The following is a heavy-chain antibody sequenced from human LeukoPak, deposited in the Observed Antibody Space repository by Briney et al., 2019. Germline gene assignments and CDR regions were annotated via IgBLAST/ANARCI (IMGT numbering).Heavy chain of an antibody. D-gene: IGHD5-12*01. J-gene: IGHJ5*02. V-gene: IGHV4-30-4*01. CDR2: IYYSGST. CDR1: GGSISSGDYF. CDR3: ARAQWLRRNWFDP. Sequence: PSETLSLTCSVSGGSISSGDYFWSWIRQPPGKGLEWIGYIYYSGSTNYNPSLKSRVTISVDTSKNQFSLKLSSVTAADTAVYYCARAQWLRRNWFDPWGQGTLVTVSS.